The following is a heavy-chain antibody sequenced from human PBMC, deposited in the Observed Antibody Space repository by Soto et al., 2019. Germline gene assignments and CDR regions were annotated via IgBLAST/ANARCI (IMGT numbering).Heavy chain of an antibody. D-gene: IGHD5-12*01. CDR3: TRAPVDWTDRQPIDY. CDR2: INSDESST. V-gene: IGHV3-74*01. Sequence: EVQLVESGGGLVQPGGSLRLSCAASGFTFSRYWMHWVRQAPGKGLVWVSRINSDESSTSYADSVKGRFTISRDNAKNTLYLQMNSLRVEDAAVYYCTRAPVDWTDRQPIDYGGQGTLVTVSS. J-gene: IGHJ4*02. CDR1: GFTFSRYW.